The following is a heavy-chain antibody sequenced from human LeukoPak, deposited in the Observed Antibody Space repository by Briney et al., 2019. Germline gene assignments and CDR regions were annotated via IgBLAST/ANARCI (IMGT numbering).Heavy chain of an antibody. CDR2: ISHTGSDT. V-gene: IGHV3-23*01. Sequence: GVSLRLSCAASGFTFSSYAMSWVRQAPGKGLEWVSAISHTGSDTYYADSVKDRFSISRDNSKNTLYLQMNSLRAEDTALYYCAKRFYGSGSFYGDWGRGTLVTVSS. CDR1: GFTFSSYA. CDR3: AKRFYGSGSFYGD. J-gene: IGHJ4*02. D-gene: IGHD3-10*01.